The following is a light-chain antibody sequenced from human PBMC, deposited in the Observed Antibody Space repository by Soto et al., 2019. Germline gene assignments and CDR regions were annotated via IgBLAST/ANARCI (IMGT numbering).Light chain of an antibody. CDR2: GAS. CDR3: QQYNNWPPLT. CDR1: QSVSSN. V-gene: IGKV3-15*01. J-gene: IGKJ4*01. Sequence: EIVMTQSPANLSVSPGERATLSCRASQSVSSNLSWYQQKPGQAPRLLIYGASTRATGIPARFSGSGSGTEFTLPISSLQSEEFAVYYCQQYNNWPPLTFGGGTKVEIK.